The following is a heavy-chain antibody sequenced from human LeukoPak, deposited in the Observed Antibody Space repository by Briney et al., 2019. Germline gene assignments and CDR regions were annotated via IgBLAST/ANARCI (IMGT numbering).Heavy chain of an antibody. D-gene: IGHD2-8*01. V-gene: IGHV3-23*01. CDR1: GFTFSSYA. Sequence: PGGSLRLSCAASGFTFSSYAMSWVRQAPGKGLEWVSAISGSGGSTYYADSVKGRFTISRDSAKNILYLQMNSLRAEDTAVYYCAKDRCSNGVGCYYYMDVWGKGTTVTISS. CDR3: AKDRCSNGVGCYYYMDV. CDR2: ISGSGGST. J-gene: IGHJ6*03.